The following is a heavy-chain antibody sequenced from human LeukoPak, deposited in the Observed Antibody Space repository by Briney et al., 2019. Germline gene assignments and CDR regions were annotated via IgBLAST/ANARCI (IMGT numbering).Heavy chain of an antibody. CDR2: ISGSGGST. Sequence: GGSLRLSCAASGFTFSSYAMSWVRQAPGKGLEWVSAISGSGGSTYYADSVKGRFTISRDNSKNTLYLQMNSLRAEDTAVYYCAVREPTGTIARWSQFDYWGQGTLVTVSS. CDR3: AVREPTGTIARWSQFDY. D-gene: IGHD1-1*01. J-gene: IGHJ4*02. CDR1: GFTFSSYA. V-gene: IGHV3-23*01.